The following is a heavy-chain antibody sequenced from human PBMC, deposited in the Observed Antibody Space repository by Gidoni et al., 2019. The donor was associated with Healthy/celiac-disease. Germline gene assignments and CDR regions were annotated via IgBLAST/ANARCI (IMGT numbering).Heavy chain of an antibody. CDR1: GFTFSSYG. Sequence: QVQLVESGGGVVKPGRSRRLSCAASGFTFSSYGMHWVGQAPGKGLEWVAVISYNGSNKYYADSVKGRFTISIDNSKNTLYLQMNSLRAEDTAVYYCAKSSWGATGCFDYWGQGTLVTVSS. D-gene: IGHD1-26*01. CDR2: ISYNGSNK. CDR3: AKSSWGATGCFDY. V-gene: IGHV3-30*18. J-gene: IGHJ4*02.